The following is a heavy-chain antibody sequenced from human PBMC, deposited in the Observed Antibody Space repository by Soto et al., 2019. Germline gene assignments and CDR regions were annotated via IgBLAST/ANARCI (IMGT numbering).Heavy chain of an antibody. CDR2: IFHGGNT. CDR1: GFLISSGNY. V-gene: IGHV4-38-2*01. D-gene: IGHD2-15*01. Sequence: LGTLSLTCAVSGFLISSGNYWGWIRKPPGKGLEWIGSIFHGGNTYYNPSLKSRVTISVDMSKNQFSLKLNSVTAADTAVYYCARARWYDAFDVWGQGTVVTVSS. CDR3: ARARWYDAFDV. J-gene: IGHJ3*01.